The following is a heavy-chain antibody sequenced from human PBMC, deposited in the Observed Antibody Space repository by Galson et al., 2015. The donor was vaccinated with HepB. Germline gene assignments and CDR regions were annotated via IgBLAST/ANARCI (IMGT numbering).Heavy chain of an antibody. J-gene: IGHJ6*02. CDR1: GFTFSSYG. V-gene: IGHV3-33*01. D-gene: IGHD6-19*01. Sequence: SLRLSCAASGFTFSSYGMHWVRQAPGKGLEWVAVIWYDGSNKYYADSVKGRFTISRDNSKNTLYLQMNGLRAEDTAVYYCARTQWPVLDYYYYGMDVWGQGTTVTVSS. CDR2: IWYDGSNK. CDR3: ARTQWPVLDYYYYGMDV.